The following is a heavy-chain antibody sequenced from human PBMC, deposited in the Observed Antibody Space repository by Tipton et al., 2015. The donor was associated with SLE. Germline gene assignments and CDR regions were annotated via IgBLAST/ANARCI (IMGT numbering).Heavy chain of an antibody. Sequence: TLSLTCTVSGGSISSSSYYWGWIRQPPGKGLEWVGSIYYSGSTYYNPSLKSRVTISVDTSKNQFSLKLSSVTAAGTAVYYCARLFIAAAGTFDDWGQGTLVTVSS. J-gene: IGHJ4*02. CDR1: GGSISSSSYY. V-gene: IGHV4-39*07. D-gene: IGHD6-13*01. CDR3: ARLFIAAAGTFDD. CDR2: IYYSGST.